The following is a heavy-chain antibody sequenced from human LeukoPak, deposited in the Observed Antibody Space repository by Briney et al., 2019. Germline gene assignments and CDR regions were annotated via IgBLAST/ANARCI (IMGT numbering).Heavy chain of an antibody. CDR2: TNPDGNEK. D-gene: IGHD4-23*01. J-gene: IGHJ4*02. CDR1: GLTFSTYW. Sequence: GGSLRLSCAASGLTFSTYWMNWVRQAPGKGLEWVANTNPDGNEKYYADSVKGRFSIFRDNAYSMLYLQMNNLRGEDTAVYYCLPGKGYWGQGTLVTVSS. V-gene: IGHV3-7*01. CDR3: LPGKGY.